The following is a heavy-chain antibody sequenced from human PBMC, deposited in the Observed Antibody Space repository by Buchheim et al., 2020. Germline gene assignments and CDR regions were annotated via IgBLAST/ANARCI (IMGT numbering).Heavy chain of an antibody. V-gene: IGHV4-31*03. Sequence: QVQLQESGPGLVKPSQTLSLTCTVSGGSISSGGYYWSWIRQHPGKGLEWIGFIYSSGSTYYNPSLKSRLTISVATPKNQFSLKLSSVTAADTAVYYCARAGIIGVGDSSGYLGYWGQGTL. CDR1: GGSISSGGYY. J-gene: IGHJ4*02. CDR2: IYSSGST. CDR3: ARAGIIGVGDSSGYLGY. D-gene: IGHD3-22*01.